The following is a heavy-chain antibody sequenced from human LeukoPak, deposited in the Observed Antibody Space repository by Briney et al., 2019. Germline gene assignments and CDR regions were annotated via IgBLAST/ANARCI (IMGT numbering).Heavy chain of an antibody. CDR2: IIPIFGTA. J-gene: IGHJ5*02. CDR1: GGTFSSYA. Sequence: SVKVSCKASGGTFSSYAISWVRQAPGQGLEWMGGIIPIFGTANYAQKFQSRVTITADESTSTAYMELSSLRSEDTAVYYCARDRSAAAGSEEWFDPWGQGTLVTVSS. CDR3: ARDRSAAAGSEEWFDP. V-gene: IGHV1-69*01. D-gene: IGHD6-13*01.